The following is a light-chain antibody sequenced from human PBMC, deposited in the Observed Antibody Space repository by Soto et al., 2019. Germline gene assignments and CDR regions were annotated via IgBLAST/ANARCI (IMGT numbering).Light chain of an antibody. CDR3: QQYGTSPPRVT. Sequence: EIVLTQSPGTLSLSPGERATLSCRASQSVNSTYLAWYQRKPGQAPRLLIYAISSRATDIPDRFSGSGSGTDFTLTISRLEPEDFAVYYCQQYGTSPPRVTFGQGTRLEIK. V-gene: IGKV3-20*01. CDR2: AIS. CDR1: QSVNSTY. J-gene: IGKJ5*01.